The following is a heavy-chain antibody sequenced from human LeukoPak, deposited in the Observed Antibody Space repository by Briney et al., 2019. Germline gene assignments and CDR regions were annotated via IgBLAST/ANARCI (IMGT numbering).Heavy chain of an antibody. CDR1: GFTFDDYA. D-gene: IGHD1-14*01. CDR2: ISWNSGSI. CDR3: AKGDRNDAFDI. V-gene: IGHV3-9*03. Sequence: AGGSLRLSCAASGFTFDDYAMHWVRQAPGKGLEWVSGISWNSGSIGYADSVKGRFTTSRDNAKNSLYLQMNSLRAEDMALYYCAKGDRNDAFDIWGQGTMVIVSS. J-gene: IGHJ3*02.